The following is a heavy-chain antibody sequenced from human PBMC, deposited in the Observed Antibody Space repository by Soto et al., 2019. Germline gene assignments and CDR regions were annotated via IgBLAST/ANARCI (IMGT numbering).Heavy chain of an antibody. CDR1: GFSFSDYS. CDR2: ISTSGSTL. CDR3: VRISVRPRAIRTAPGRWYFDL. J-gene: IGHJ2*01. V-gene: IGHV3-11*01. D-gene: IGHD1-1*01. Sequence: QVQLVESGGGLVKPGGSLRLSCAASGFSFSDYSMSWIRQAPGKGREWLSYISTSGSTLFYADSVKGRFTISRDNARNSLYLQISSLRAEYTAVFYCVRISVRPRAIRTAPGRWYFDLWGRGALATV.